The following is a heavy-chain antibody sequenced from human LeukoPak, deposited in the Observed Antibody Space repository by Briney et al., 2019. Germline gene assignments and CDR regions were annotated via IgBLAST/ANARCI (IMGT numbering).Heavy chain of an antibody. V-gene: IGHV4-4*07. CDR2: ISTSGST. CDR3: ARGPTTVTRAFDY. J-gene: IGHJ4*02. CDR1: GGSFSIYY. Sequence: SETLSLTCTVSGGSFSIYYWSWIRQPAGKGLEYIGRISTSGSTNYNASLKSRVSMLVDTSTSHSSLKLSSVTAADTAVYYCARGPTTVTRAFDYWGQGTLVTVAS. D-gene: IGHD4-17*01.